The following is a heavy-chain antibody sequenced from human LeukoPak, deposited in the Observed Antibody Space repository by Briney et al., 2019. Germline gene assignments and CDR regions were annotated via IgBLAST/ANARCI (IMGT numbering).Heavy chain of an antibody. D-gene: IGHD3-10*01. CDR1: GGSFSGYY. J-gene: IGHJ6*02. Sequence: PSETLSLTCAVYGGSFSGYYWSWIRQPPGKGLEWIGEINHSGSTNYNPSLKSRVTISVDTSKNQFSLKLSSVTAADTAVYYCARDSGDGSGSYYAYGMDVWGQGTTVTVSS. V-gene: IGHV4-34*01. CDR2: INHSGST. CDR3: ARDSGDGSGSYYAYGMDV.